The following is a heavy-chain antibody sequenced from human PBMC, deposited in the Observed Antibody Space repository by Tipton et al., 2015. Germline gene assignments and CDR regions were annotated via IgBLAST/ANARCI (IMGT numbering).Heavy chain of an antibody. CDR2: IHHGRTT. J-gene: IGHJ4*02. D-gene: IGHD3-22*01. V-gene: IGHV4-4*02. Sequence: TLSLTCTGSGDSISSSSWWTWVLQPPGKGLEWIGEIHHGRTTNYKPSLKSRVTMSVDTSKNQFSLQLSSVTAADTAVYYCAREGWNSDSSGYDYWGQGTLVTVSS. CDR1: GDSISSSSW. CDR3: AREGWNSDSSGYDY.